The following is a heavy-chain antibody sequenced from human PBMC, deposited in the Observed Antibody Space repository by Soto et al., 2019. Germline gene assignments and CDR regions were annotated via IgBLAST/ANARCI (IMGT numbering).Heavy chain of an antibody. V-gene: IGHV1-18*01. J-gene: IGHJ6*03. Sequence: GASLKVSCKASGYTFTSYGISWVRQAPGQGLEWMGWISAYNGNTNYAQKLQGRVTMTTDTSTSTAYMELRSLRSDDTAVYYCARDGGILWFGELLYGGGGHYYYYMDVWGKGTTVTVSS. CDR1: GYTFTSYG. CDR3: ARDGGILWFGELLYGGGGHYYYYMDV. CDR2: ISAYNGNT. D-gene: IGHD3-10*01.